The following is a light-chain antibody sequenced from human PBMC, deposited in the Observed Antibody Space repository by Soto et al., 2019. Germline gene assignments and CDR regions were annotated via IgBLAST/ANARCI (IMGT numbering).Light chain of an antibody. V-gene: IGKV3-20*01. CDR1: QSVSSSY. Sequence: EIVLTHSRATLALSPCERATLSSSVSQSVSSSYLAWYQQKPGQAPRLLIYGASSRATGIPDRFSGSGSGTDFTLTISRLEPEDFAVYYCQQYGSSPRTFGQGTKVDIK. CDR3: QQYGSSPRT. CDR2: GAS. J-gene: IGKJ1*01.